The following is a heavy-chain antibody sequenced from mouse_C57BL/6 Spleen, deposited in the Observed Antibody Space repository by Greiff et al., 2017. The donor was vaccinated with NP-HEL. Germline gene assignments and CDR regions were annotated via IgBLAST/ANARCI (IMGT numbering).Heavy chain of an antibody. J-gene: IGHJ1*03. D-gene: IGHD4-1*01. CDR1: GYAFSSYW. CDR3: ARRTGRDWYFDV. Sequence: VQLVESGAELVKPGASVKISCKASGYAFSSYWMNWVKQRPGKGLEWIGQIYPGDGDTNYNGKFKGKATLTADKSSSTAYMQLSSLTSEDSAVYFCARRTGRDWYFDVWGTGTTVTVSS. V-gene: IGHV1-80*01. CDR2: IYPGDGDT.